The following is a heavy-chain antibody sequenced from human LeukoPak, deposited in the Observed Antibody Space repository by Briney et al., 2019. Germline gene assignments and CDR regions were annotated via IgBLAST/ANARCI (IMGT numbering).Heavy chain of an antibody. CDR2: ISGSGGST. D-gene: IGHD3-10*01. Sequence: PGGSLRLSCAASGFTFSSYAMSWVRQAPGKGLEWVSAISGSGGSTYYADSVKGRFTISRDNSKNTLYLQMNSLRAEDTAVYYCAKLSPLEYGSGILALRYYYMDVWGKGTTVTVSS. CDR1: GFTFSSYA. J-gene: IGHJ6*03. CDR3: AKLSPLEYGSGILALRYYYMDV. V-gene: IGHV3-23*01.